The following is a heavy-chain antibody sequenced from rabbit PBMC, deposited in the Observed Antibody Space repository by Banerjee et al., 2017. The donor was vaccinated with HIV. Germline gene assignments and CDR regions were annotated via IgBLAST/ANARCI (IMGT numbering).Heavy chain of an antibody. CDR3: ARVTYDDYGSLGL. J-gene: IGHJ4*01. CDR2: INTSSGNT. Sequence: QEQLEESGGGLVKPEGSLTLTCKASGFDLSSNYYMCWVRQAPGKGLEWIGCINTSSGNTVYASWAKGRFTISKTSSTTVTLQMTSLTAADTATYFCARVTYDDYGSLGLWGPGTLVTVS. CDR1: GFDLSSNYY. V-gene: IGHV1S45*01. D-gene: IGHD2-1*01.